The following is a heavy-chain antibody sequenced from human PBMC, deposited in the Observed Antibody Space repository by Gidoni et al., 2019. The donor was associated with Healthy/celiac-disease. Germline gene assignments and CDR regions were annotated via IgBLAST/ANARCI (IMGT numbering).Heavy chain of an antibody. J-gene: IGHJ5*02. D-gene: IGHD3-10*01. CDR3: ARDADYGSGSFDP. CDR1: GGTFSSYA. CDR2: IIPICGTA. Sequence: QVQLVQSGAEVKKPGSSVKVPCKASGGTFSSYAISWVRQAPGQGLEWMGGIIPICGTANYAQKFQGRVTITADESTSTAYMELSSLRSEDTAVYYCARDADYGSGSFDPWGQGTLVTVSS. V-gene: IGHV1-69*01.